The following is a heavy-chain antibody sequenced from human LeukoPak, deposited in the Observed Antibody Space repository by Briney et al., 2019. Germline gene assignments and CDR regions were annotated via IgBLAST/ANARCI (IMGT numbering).Heavy chain of an antibody. CDR3: ARGRGNWNDDYFDY. Sequence: ASVKFSCKASGYTFTSYDINWVRHATGQGLEWMGWMNPNSGNTGYAQKFQGRVTMTRNTSISTAYMELSSLRSEDTAVYYCARGRGNWNDDYFDYWGQGTLVTVSS. D-gene: IGHD1-20*01. CDR1: GYTFTSYD. CDR2: MNPNSGNT. J-gene: IGHJ4*02. V-gene: IGHV1-8*01.